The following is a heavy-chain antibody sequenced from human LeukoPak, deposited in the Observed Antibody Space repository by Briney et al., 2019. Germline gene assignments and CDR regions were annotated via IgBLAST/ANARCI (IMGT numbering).Heavy chain of an antibody. J-gene: IGHJ5*02. CDR3: ARDLTDYVWGSYRPYNWFDP. CDR1: GGSISSSSYY. V-gene: IGHV4-39*07. CDR2: IFYSGTT. D-gene: IGHD3-16*02. Sequence: PSETLSLTCTVSGGSISSSSYYWGWLRQPPGKGLEWIGSIFYSGTTYYNPSLKSRVTISVDTSKNQFSLRLSSVTAADTAVYYCARDLTDYVWGSYRPYNWFDPWGQGTLVTVSS.